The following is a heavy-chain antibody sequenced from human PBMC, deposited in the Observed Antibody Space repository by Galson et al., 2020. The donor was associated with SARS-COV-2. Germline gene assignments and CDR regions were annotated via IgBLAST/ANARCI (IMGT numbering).Heavy chain of an antibody. CDR2: ISGSGGCP. Sequence: ESLKISCAASGFTFSSYALSWVRQAPGKGLEWVSAISGSGGCPYYADPEKGRFTISRDNSKNTLYLQMNSLRAEDTAVYYCAKAREEWVVTATPDYWGQGTLVTVSS. CDR1: GFTFSSYA. CDR3: AKAREEWVVTATPDY. D-gene: IGHD2-21*02. V-gene: IGHV3-23*01. J-gene: IGHJ4*02.